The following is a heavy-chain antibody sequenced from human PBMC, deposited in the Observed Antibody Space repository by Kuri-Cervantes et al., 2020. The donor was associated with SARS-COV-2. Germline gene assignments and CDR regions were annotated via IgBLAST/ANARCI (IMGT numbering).Heavy chain of an antibody. J-gene: IGHJ6*03. Sequence: SETLSLTCTVSGDSVDSSTKYWTWLRQPPGKELEWIGYVSYSGTTNYNPSLKSRVTMSLDTSNNQFSLKLNSVTAADTAVYYCARDSSSPQLYYYYYYMDVWGKGTTVTVSS. D-gene: IGHD6-6*01. CDR1: GDSVDSSTKY. CDR2: VSYSGTT. CDR3: ARDSSSPQLYYYYYYMDV. V-gene: IGHV4-61*01.